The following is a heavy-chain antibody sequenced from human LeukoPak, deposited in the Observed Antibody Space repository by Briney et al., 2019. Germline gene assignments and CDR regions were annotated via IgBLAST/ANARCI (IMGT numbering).Heavy chain of an antibody. V-gene: IGHV1-69*05. CDR1: GGTFSSYA. CDR2: IIPIFGTA. CDR3: ARGVWGYCSSTSCPNWFDP. D-gene: IGHD2-2*01. Sequence: VASVKVSCKASGGTFSSYAISWVRQAPGQGLKWMEGIIPIFGTANYAQKFQGRVTITTDESTSTAYMELSSLRSEDTAVYYCARGVWGYCSSTSCPNWFDPWGRGTLVTVSS. J-gene: IGHJ5*02.